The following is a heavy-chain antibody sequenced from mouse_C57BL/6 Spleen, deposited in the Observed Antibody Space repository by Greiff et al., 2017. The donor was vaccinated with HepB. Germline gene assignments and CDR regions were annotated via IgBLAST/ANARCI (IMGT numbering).Heavy chain of an antibody. Sequence: QVQLQQSGAELVKPGASVKISCKASGYAFSSYWMNWVKQRPGKGLEWIGQIYPGDGDTNYNGKFKGKATLTADKSSSTAYMQLSSLTSEDSAVYFCARFPDYDEVYYAMDYWGQGTSVTVSS. D-gene: IGHD2-4*01. CDR1: GYAFSSYW. J-gene: IGHJ4*01. CDR2: IYPGDGDT. V-gene: IGHV1-80*01. CDR3: ARFPDYDEVYYAMDY.